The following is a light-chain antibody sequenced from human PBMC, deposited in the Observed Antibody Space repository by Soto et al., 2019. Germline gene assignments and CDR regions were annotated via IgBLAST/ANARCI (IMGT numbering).Light chain of an antibody. CDR2: GVS. V-gene: IGKV3-20*01. CDR1: QSVSSNY. J-gene: IGKJ1*01. CDR3: LHYGTSSWT. Sequence: IVLTQSPGTLSLSPEERATLSCRASQSVSSNYLAWYQQKSGQAPRLLIYGVSSRATGIPDRFSGSGSGTHFTLTISRLEPEYFAVFYCLHYGTSSWTFGQGTKVEIK.